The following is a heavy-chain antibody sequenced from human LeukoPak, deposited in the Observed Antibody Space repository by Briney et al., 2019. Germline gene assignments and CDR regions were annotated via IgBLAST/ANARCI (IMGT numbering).Heavy chain of an antibody. J-gene: IGHJ4*02. Sequence: PGRSLRLSCAASGFTFSSYGMHWVRQAPGKGLEWVAFISYDGSNIYYADSVKGRFTISRDNSKNTLYLQINRLTAEDTAVYYCAKLEGVATRYSEPVFDSWGQGPLVPVSS. D-gene: IGHD5-12*01. CDR3: AKLEGVATRYSEPVFDS. V-gene: IGHV3-30*18. CDR2: ISYDGSNI. CDR1: GFTFSSYG.